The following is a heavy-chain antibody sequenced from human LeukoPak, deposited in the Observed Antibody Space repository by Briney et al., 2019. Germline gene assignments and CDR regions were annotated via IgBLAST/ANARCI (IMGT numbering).Heavy chain of an antibody. Sequence: PGGSLRLSCAASGFSFSSYAMSWVRQAPGKGLEWVSAISGSGGSTYYADSVKGRFTISRDNSKNTLYLQMNSLRAEDTALYYCAKSGSGSYYKGGHDNWGQGTLVTVSS. V-gene: IGHV3-23*01. CDR2: ISGSGGST. J-gene: IGHJ4*02. CDR3: AKSGSGSYYKGGHDN. D-gene: IGHD3-10*01. CDR1: GFSFSSYA.